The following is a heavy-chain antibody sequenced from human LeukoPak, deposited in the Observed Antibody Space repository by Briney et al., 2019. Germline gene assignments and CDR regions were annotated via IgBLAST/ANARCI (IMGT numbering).Heavy chain of an antibody. J-gene: IGHJ4*02. Sequence: GGSLRLSCAASAFSLSIYSIKWVRQAPGKGLEWVANIKQDGSEKYYVDSVKGRFTISRDNAKNSLYLQMNSLRAEDTAVYYCARDPLAIVGATGYWGQGTLVTVSS. D-gene: IGHD1-26*01. V-gene: IGHV3-7*01. CDR1: AFSLSIYS. CDR2: IKQDGSEK. CDR3: ARDPLAIVGATGY.